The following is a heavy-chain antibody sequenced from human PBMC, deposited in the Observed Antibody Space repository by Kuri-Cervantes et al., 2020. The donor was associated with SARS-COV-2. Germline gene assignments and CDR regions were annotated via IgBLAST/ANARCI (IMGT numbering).Heavy chain of an antibody. CDR2: IYYSGST. CDR1: GGSISSYY. V-gene: IGHV4-39*01. CDR3: ARLPTYYDFWSGYPAFDYYYYGMDV. D-gene: IGHD3-3*01. J-gene: IGHJ6*02. Sequence: SETLSLTCTVSGGSISSYYWSWSRQPPGKGLEWIGSIYYSGSTYYNPSLKSRVTISVDTSKNQFSLKLSSVTAADTAVYYCARLPTYYDFWSGYPAFDYYYYGMDVWGQGTTVTVSS.